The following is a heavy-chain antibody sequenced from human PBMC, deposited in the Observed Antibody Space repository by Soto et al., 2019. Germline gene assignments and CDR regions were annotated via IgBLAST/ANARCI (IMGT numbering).Heavy chain of an antibody. D-gene: IGHD2-21*02. CDR2: ISYDGSNK. V-gene: IGHV3-30-3*01. CDR1: GFTFSSYA. Sequence: GGSVRLSCAASGFTFSSYAMHWVRQAPGKGLEWVAVISYDGSNKYYADSVKGRFTISRDNSKNTLYLQMNSLRAEDTAVYYCARDRMVTAPRYYYGMDVWGQGTTVTVSS. CDR3: ARDRMVTAPRYYYGMDV. J-gene: IGHJ6*02.